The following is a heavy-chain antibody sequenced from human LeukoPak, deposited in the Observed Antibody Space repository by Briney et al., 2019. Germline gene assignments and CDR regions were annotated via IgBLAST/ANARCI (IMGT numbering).Heavy chain of an antibody. CDR1: GFTFSESH. Sequence: GGSLRLSCAASGFTFSESHMSWIRQAPGKGLEWLSYISSGGSTIHFADSVKGRFTISRDNTKNSLYLQMNSLRAEDTAVYYCARIGSYGSGYYYYYYMDVWGKGTTVTVSS. CDR3: ARIGSYGSGYYYYYYMDV. D-gene: IGHD3-10*01. CDR2: ISSGGSTI. J-gene: IGHJ6*03. V-gene: IGHV3-11*04.